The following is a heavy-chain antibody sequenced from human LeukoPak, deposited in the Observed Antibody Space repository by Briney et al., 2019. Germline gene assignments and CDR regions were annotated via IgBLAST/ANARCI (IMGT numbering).Heavy chain of an antibody. J-gene: IGHJ6*04. V-gene: IGHV3-30*18. Sequence: PGGSLRLSCAASGFTFNNYGIHWVRQAPGKGLEWVAVISYDGSNKYYVDSVKGRFTISRDNSKNSLYLQMNSLRAEDTAVYYCAELGITMIGGVWGKGTTVTISS. CDR1: GFTFNNYG. CDR2: ISYDGSNK. D-gene: IGHD3-10*02. CDR3: AELGITMIGGV.